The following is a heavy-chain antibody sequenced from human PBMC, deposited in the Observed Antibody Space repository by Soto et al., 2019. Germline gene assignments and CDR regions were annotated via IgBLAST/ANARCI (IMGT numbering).Heavy chain of an antibody. V-gene: IGHV1-8*01. D-gene: IGHD3-22*01. Sequence: ASVKVSCKASGYTFTSYDINWVRQATGQGLEWMGWMNPNSGNTGYAQKFQGRVTMTRNTSISTAYMELSSLRPEDTAVYYCARGYDSSGYYLGYWGQGTLVTVSS. CDR3: ARGYDSSGYYLGY. J-gene: IGHJ4*02. CDR1: GYTFTSYD. CDR2: MNPNSGNT.